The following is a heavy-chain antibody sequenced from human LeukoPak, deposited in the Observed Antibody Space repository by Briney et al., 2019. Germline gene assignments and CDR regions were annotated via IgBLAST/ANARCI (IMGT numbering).Heavy chain of an antibody. CDR3: ARLRIQLWLYYFDY. Sequence: SETLSLTCAVYGGSFSGYYWSWIRQPPGKGLEWIGEINHSGSTNYNPSLKSRVTISVDTSKNQFSLKLSSVTAADTAVYYCARLRIQLWLYYFDYWGQGTLVTVSS. J-gene: IGHJ4*02. V-gene: IGHV4-34*01. D-gene: IGHD5-18*01. CDR1: GGSFSGYY. CDR2: INHSGST.